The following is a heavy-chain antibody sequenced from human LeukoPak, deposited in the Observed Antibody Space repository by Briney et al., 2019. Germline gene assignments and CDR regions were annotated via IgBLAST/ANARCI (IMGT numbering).Heavy chain of an antibody. Sequence: PGGSLRLSCVASGFAFSAYEVNWVRQAPGKGLEWVAYMSGTDTTRYYADSVRGRFTISRDNAKNSLYLQMSSLRVEDTALYYCTTLGYHLDSWGQGTPVTVSS. CDR3: TTLGYHLDS. D-gene: IGHD3-22*01. J-gene: IGHJ4*02. V-gene: IGHV3-48*03. CDR1: GFAFSAYE. CDR2: MSGTDTTR.